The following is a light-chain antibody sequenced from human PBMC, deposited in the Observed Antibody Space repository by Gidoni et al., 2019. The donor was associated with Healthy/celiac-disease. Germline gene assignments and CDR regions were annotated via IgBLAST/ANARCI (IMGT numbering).Light chain of an antibody. CDR2: ATF. CDR1: QGISSY. Sequence: IQLTQSPSFLAASVGDRVTITCRASQGISSYLAWYQHKPGKAPKLLIYATFTLQSGVPSRFSRSGSWTEFALTSSCLQFEDFASYYCQQLNSYPRATFGGGTKVEIK. J-gene: IGKJ4*01. CDR3: QQLNSYPRAT. V-gene: IGKV1-9*01.